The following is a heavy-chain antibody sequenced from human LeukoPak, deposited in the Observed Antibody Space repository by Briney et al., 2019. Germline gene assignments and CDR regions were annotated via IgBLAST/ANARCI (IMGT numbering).Heavy chain of an antibody. D-gene: IGHD3-22*01. CDR2: IYYSGST. CDR1: GGSISSSSYY. J-gene: IGHJ3*02. CDR3: ARRKNFNIYDSSGYDI. V-gene: IGHV4-39*07. Sequence: SETLSLTCTVSGGSISSSSYYWGWIRQPPGKGLEWIGSIYYSGSTYYNPSLKSRVTISVDTSKNQFSLKLSSVTAADTAVYYCARRKNFNIYDSSGYDIWGQGTMVTVSS.